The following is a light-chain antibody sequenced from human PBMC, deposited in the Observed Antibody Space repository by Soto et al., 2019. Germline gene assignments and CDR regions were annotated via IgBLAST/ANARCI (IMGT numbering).Light chain of an antibody. CDR1: QGISNN. CDR3: QKYDSAPWA. CDR2: AAS. V-gene: IGKV1-27*01. J-gene: IGKJ1*01. Sequence: DIQMTQSPSSLSASVGDRVTITCRASQGISNNLAWYQQKPGKVPKLLIYAASTLQSGDPSRFSGSGSGTGFTLTISSLQPEDVATYYCQKYDSAPWAFGQGTNVEVK.